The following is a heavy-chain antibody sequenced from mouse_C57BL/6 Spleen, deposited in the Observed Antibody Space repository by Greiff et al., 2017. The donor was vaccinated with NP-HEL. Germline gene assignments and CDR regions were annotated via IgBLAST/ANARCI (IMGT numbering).Heavy chain of an antibody. CDR2: ISSGSSTI. CDR3: ARGGLLEFAY. D-gene: IGHD2-10*01. CDR1: GFTFSDYG. V-gene: IGHV5-17*01. Sequence: EVKVVESGGGLVKPGGSLKLSCAASGFTFSDYGMHWVRQAPEKGLEWVAYISSGSSTIYYADTVKGRFTISRDNAKNTLFLQMTRLRSEDTAMYYCARGGLLEFAYWGQGTLVTVSA. J-gene: IGHJ3*01.